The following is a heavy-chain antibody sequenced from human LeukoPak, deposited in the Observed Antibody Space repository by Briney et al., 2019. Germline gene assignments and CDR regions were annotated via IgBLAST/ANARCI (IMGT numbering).Heavy chain of an antibody. V-gene: IGHV4-31*03. J-gene: IGHJ4*02. D-gene: IGHD3-10*01. Sequence: SQTLSLTCTVSGGSISSGGYYWSWIRQHPGKGLEWIGYIYYSGSTYYNPSLKSRVTISVDTSKNQFSLKLSSVTAADTAVYYCACGMVRGVIKKYYFDYWGQGTLVTVSS. CDR2: IYYSGST. CDR3: ACGMVRGVIKKYYFDY. CDR1: GGSISSGGYY.